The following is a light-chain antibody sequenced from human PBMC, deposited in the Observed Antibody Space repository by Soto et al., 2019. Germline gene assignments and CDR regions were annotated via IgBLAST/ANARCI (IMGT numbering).Light chain of an antibody. Sequence: DIVVTQSPDSLAVSLGEMATISCKSSQSVLYSPNKKKYLAWYQQKSGQPPKLLIYWASTREFGVTDRFSGSGSETDFTLTISSLLDEDVAVYYCEQYYDTPYTFGQGTQLEV. CDR3: EQYYDTPYT. V-gene: IGKV4-1*01. J-gene: IGKJ2*01. CDR1: QSVLYSPNKKKY. CDR2: WAS.